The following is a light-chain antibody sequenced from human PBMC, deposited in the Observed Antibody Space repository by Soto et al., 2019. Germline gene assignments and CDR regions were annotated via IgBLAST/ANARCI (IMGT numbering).Light chain of an antibody. V-gene: IGLV2-14*01. CDR1: SSAVGGYNY. CDR2: EVS. CDR3: SSYTSSSTLG. J-gene: IGLJ2*01. Sequence: QSALTQPASVYGSPGQSITISCTGTSSAVGGYNYVSWYQQHPGKAPKLMIYEVSNRPSGVSNRFSGSKSGNTASLTISGLQAEDEADYYCSSYTSSSTLGFGGGTKLTVL.